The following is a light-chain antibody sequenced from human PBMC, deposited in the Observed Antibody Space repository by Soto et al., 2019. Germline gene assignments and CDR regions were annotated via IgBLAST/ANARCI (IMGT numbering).Light chain of an antibody. CDR2: RVS. CDR1: QSLVHSDGYTY. V-gene: IGKV2-24*01. J-gene: IGKJ2*01. Sequence: EIVMTQTPLSSPVTLGQPASISCRSSQSLVHSDGYTYLSWLHQRPGQPPRLLFYRVSNRFSGVPDRFSGSGAGTDFTLQISRVEAEDVVVYYCRQATHFPPYTFGQGTKLEI. CDR3: RQATHFPPYT.